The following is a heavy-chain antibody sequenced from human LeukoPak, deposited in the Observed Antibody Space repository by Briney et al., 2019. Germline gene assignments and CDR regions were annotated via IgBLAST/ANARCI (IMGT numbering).Heavy chain of an antibody. CDR3: ARSRPKHIVVVPAAWGWFDP. CDR2: INHSGST. Sequence: SETLSLTCAVCGGSFSGYYWSWIRQPPGKGLEWIGEINHSGSTNYNPSLKSRVTISVDTSKNQFSLKLSSVTAADTAVYYCARSRPKHIVVVPAAWGWFDPWGQGTLVTVSS. D-gene: IGHD2-2*01. CDR1: GGSFSGYY. J-gene: IGHJ5*02. V-gene: IGHV4-34*01.